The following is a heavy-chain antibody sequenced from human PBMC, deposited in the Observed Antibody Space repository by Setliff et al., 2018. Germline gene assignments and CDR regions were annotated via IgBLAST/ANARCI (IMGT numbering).Heavy chain of an antibody. J-gene: IGHJ4*02. CDR3: ARGRAGHSGH. D-gene: IGHD6-19*01. Sequence: SETLSLTCTVSGGSISSGVYYWSWIRQHPGKGLEWLGYIYYSGSTSYYHPSLKSRVTISLDTSKNQFTLKLSSVTAADTAVYYCARGRAGHSGHWGQGTLVTVSS. CDR1: GGSISSGVYY. CDR2: IYYSGSTS. V-gene: IGHV4-31*03.